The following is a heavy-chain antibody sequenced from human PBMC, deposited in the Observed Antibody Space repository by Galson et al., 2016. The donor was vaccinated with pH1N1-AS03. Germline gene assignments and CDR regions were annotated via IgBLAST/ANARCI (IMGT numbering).Heavy chain of an antibody. CDR2: ISWNGEMI. CDR3: TRAPPGGSSWIGGHFDH. J-gene: IGHJ4*02. D-gene: IGHD6-13*01. V-gene: IGHV3-9*01. CDR1: GFTFNDYA. Sequence: SLRLSCAASGFTFNDYAMHWVRQAPGKGLEWVSGISWNGEMIGYADSVRGRFNISRDNAKNSLYLEMSSLRREDTAIYFCTRAPPGGSSWIGGHFDHWGQGILATVSS.